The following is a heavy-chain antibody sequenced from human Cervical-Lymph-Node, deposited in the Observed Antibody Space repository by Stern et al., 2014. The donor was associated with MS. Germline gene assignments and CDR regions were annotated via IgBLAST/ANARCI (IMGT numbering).Heavy chain of an antibody. Sequence: QVTLKESGPALVKPTQTLTLTCTFSGFSLSTSGMCVSWIRQPPGKAPEWLARIDWDDDKLYSTSLKTRLTISKDTSKNQVVLTMTNMDPVDTATYYCARMAHSSGWNVLDYWGQGTLVTVSS. D-gene: IGHD6-19*01. V-gene: IGHV2-70*04. CDR1: GFSLSTSGMC. CDR3: ARMAHSSGWNVLDY. CDR2: IDWDDDK. J-gene: IGHJ4*02.